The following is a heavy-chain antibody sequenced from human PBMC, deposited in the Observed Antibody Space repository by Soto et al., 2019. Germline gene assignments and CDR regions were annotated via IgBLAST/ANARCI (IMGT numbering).Heavy chain of an antibody. D-gene: IGHD2-15*01. CDR2: ISGSGGST. CDR3: AKLPYIVVVVAADTSFDY. CDR1: GFTFSSYA. J-gene: IGHJ4*02. Sequence: GSLRLSCAASGFTFSSYAMSWVRQAPGKGLEWVSAISGSGGSTYYADSVKGRFTISRDNSKNTLYLQMNSLRAEDTAVYYCAKLPYIVVVVAADTSFDYWGQGTLVTVSS. V-gene: IGHV3-23*01.